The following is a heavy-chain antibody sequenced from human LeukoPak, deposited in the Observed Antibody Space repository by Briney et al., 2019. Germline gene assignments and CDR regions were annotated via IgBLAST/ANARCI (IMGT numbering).Heavy chain of an antibody. D-gene: IGHD2-15*01. Sequence: SETLSLTCTVSGGSISSYYWSWIRQPAGKGLEWIGRIYSSGSTNYNPSLKSRVTISLDTSKNQFSLKLSSVTAADTAVYYCARDKGYCSGGSCYYYYYMDVWGKGTTVTISS. CDR3: ARDKGYCSGGSCYYYYYMDV. CDR1: GGSISSYY. J-gene: IGHJ6*03. V-gene: IGHV4-4*07. CDR2: IYSSGST.